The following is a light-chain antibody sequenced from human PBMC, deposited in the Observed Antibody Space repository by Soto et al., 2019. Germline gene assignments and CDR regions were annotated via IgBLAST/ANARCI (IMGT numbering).Light chain of an antibody. CDR1: QSVSSSY. J-gene: IGKJ1*01. CDR2: GAS. Sequence: EIVLTQSPGTLSWSPGERAPLSCRASQSVSSSYLAWYQQKPGQAPRLLIYGASNRATGIPDRFSGSGSGTDFTLTISRLEPEDFAVYYCQQYGSSGTFGQGTKVDIK. V-gene: IGKV3-20*01. CDR3: QQYGSSGT.